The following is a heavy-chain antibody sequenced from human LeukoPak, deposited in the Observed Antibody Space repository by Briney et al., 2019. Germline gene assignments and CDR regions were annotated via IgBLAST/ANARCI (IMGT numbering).Heavy chain of an antibody. V-gene: IGHV6-1*01. J-gene: IGHJ6*02. CDR2: TYYRSKWYY. D-gene: IGHD2-15*01. CDR1: GDSVSSGTSA. Sequence: SQTLSLTCAISGDSVSSGTSAWNWIGQSPSRGREWLGRTYYRSKWYYEYSVSVKSRITVNADTSRNQFSLQLTSMTPDDTAVYYCARDPGYCYGFDVWGQGTTVTVSS. CDR3: ARDPGYCYGFDV.